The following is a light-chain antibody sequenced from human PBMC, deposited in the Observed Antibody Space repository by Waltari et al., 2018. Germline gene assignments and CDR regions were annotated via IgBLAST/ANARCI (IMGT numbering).Light chain of an antibody. V-gene: IGLV3-25*03. CDR1: ALPNQY. CDR3: HSADNSNSYQV. Sequence: SYERTQSPSLSVSPGQTARITCSGDALPNQYAYGYQQKPGQAPVLVMYKDSERPSRIPERFSGSSSGTKVTLTITAVQAEDEADYYCHSADNSNSYQVFGGGTKLTVL. J-gene: IGLJ2*01. CDR2: KDS.